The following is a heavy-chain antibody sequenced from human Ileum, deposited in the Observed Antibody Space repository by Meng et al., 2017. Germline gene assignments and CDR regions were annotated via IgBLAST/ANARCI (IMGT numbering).Heavy chain of an antibody. V-gene: IGHV3-64*02. J-gene: IGHJ4*02. CDR3: AKENKDGNDD. CDR2: ISGDGSRT. D-gene: IGHD4-23*01. Sequence: GESLKISCAASGFTFSAYSTHWVRQAPGKGLESVSAISGDGSRTFYAESVRGRFTISKDNSRNTLYLQMDSLRTEDTTIYYCAKENKDGNDDWGQGTLVTVSS. CDR1: GFTFSAYS.